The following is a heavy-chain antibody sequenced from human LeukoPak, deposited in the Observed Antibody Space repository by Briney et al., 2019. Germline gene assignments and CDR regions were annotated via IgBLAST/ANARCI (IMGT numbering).Heavy chain of an antibody. D-gene: IGHD3-22*01. CDR2: ISSSSSYI. CDR1: GFTFSSYS. CDR3: AREPFYYDSSGYYW. V-gene: IGHV3-21*01. J-gene: IGHJ4*02. Sequence: GGSLRLSCAASGFTFSSYSMNWVRQAPGKGLEWVSSISSSSSYIYYADSVKDRFTISRDNAKNSLYLQMNSLRAEDTAVYYCAREPFYYDSSGYYWWGQGTLVTVSS.